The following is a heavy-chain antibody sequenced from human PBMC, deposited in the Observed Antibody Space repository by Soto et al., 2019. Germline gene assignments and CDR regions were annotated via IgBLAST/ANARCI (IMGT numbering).Heavy chain of an antibody. Sequence: ASVKVSCKASGGTFSSYAISWVRQAPGQGLEWMGGIIPIFGTANYAQKFQGRVTITADESTSTAYMELSSLRSEDTAVYYCARWDYYYDSSGPRPQDWGQGTLVTVSS. CDR1: GGTFSSYA. CDR3: ARWDYYYDSSGPRPQD. V-gene: IGHV1-69*13. CDR2: IIPIFGTA. J-gene: IGHJ4*02. D-gene: IGHD3-22*01.